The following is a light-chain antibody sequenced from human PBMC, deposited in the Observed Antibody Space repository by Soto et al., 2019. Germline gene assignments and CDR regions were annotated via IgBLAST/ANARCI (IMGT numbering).Light chain of an antibody. Sequence: EIVLTQSPGTLSLSPGETATLSCRASQSVRGNYLAWYQQKPGQAPRFLIYDASSRAPGIPDRFSGSGSGTDFTLTISRLEPEDFAVYYCQQYGSSPLTFGGGTKVDIK. CDR2: DAS. CDR1: QSVRGNY. CDR3: QQYGSSPLT. V-gene: IGKV3-20*01. J-gene: IGKJ4*01.